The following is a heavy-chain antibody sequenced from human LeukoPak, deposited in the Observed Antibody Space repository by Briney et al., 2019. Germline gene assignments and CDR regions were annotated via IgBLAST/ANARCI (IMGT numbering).Heavy chain of an antibody. J-gene: IGHJ4*02. CDR3: ARANTENFDY. D-gene: IGHD4-17*01. CDR1: GFTFGDYA. Sequence: GGSLRLSCTASGFTFGDYAMSWVRQAPGKGLEWVSYISSSGSTIYYADSVKGRFTISRDNAKNSLYLQMNSLRAEDTAVYYCARANTENFDYRGQGTLVTVSS. CDR2: ISSSGSTI. V-gene: IGHV3-11*01.